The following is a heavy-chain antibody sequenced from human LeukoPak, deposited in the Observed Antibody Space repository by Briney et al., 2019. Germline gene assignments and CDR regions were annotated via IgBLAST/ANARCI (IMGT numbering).Heavy chain of an antibody. J-gene: IGHJ6*03. CDR2: ISAYNGNT. Sequence: ASVKVSCKASGYTFTSYGISWVRQAPGQGLEWMGWISAYNGNTNYAQKLQGRVTMTTDTSTSTAYMELRSLRSDDTAVHYCARLYVVPGVYYMDVWGKGTTVTVSS. D-gene: IGHD2-15*01. V-gene: IGHV1-18*01. CDR3: ARLYVVPGVYYMDV. CDR1: GYTFTSYG.